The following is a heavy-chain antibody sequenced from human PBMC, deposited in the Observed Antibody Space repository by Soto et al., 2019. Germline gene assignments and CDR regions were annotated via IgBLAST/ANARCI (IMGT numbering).Heavy chain of an antibody. D-gene: IGHD6-25*01. Sequence: EVQLLESGGGLVQPGESLRLSCEASGFSFRNYAMSWVRQSPGKGLEWISAIVGAGTSTYHADSVKGRFAISRDNSKNTLYLQMSTLSAEDAAVYYCAKGSASGAPYYFDFWGQGILVTVSS. CDR3: AKGSASGAPYYFDF. V-gene: IGHV3-23*01. CDR2: IVGAGTST. CDR1: GFSFRNYA. J-gene: IGHJ4*02.